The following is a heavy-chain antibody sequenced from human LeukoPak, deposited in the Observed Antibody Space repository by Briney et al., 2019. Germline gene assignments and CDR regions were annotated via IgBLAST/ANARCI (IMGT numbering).Heavy chain of an antibody. J-gene: IGHJ4*02. CDR3: ARDQGVGNCDF. Sequence: ASVKVSCKASGYTFTSYGISWVRQAPGQGLEWMGWISAYNGHRTYAQNFQGRVSMTTDSSTNTAYMELRSLRPDDTAVYYCARDQGVGNCDFWGQGSLVTVSS. CDR2: ISAYNGHR. V-gene: IGHV1-18*01. CDR1: GYTFTSYG. D-gene: IGHD4-23*01.